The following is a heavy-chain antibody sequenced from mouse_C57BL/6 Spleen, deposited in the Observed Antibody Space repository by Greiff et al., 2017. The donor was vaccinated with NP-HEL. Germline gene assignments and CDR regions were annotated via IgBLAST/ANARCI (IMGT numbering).Heavy chain of an antibody. CDR2: IDPSDSYT. CDR3: LTGTGYFDY. CDR1: GYTFTSYW. Sequence: VQLQQPGAELVKPGASVKLSCKASGYTFTSYWMQWVKQRPGQGLEWIGEIDPSDSYTNSNQKFKGKATLTVDTSSSTAYMQLRSLTSEDSAVYYCLTGTGYFDYWGQGTTLTVSS. V-gene: IGHV1-50*01. J-gene: IGHJ2*01. D-gene: IGHD4-1*01.